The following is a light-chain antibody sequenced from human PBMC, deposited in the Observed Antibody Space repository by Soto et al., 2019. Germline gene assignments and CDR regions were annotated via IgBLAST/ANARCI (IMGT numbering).Light chain of an antibody. J-gene: IGKJ5*01. CDR2: DAS. Sequence: EISMTHSPGTRCVSAEEWATVSCRASQSVRSKLAWYQQKPGQAPRLLIYDASTRATGIPARFSGSGSGTEFTLTISSLQSEDFAVYYCQQYNNWPPITFGQGTRLEIK. CDR1: QSVRSK. V-gene: IGKV3-15*01. CDR3: QQYNNWPPIT.